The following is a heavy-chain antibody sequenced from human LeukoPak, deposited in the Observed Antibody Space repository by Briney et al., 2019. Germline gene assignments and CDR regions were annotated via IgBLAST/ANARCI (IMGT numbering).Heavy chain of an antibody. CDR2: IKQDGSEK. Sequence: GGSLRLSCAASGFTFSSYEMNWVRQAPGKGLEWVANIKQDGSEKYYVDSVKGRFTISRDNAKNSLYLQMNSLRAEDTAVYYCARDLDPIAEEYDYWGQGTLVTVSS. CDR3: ARDLDPIAEEYDY. D-gene: IGHD6-13*01. J-gene: IGHJ4*02. CDR1: GFTFSSYE. V-gene: IGHV3-7*01.